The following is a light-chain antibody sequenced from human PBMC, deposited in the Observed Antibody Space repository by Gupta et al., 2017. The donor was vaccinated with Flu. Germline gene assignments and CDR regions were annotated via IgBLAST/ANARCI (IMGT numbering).Light chain of an antibody. CDR1: QRVLYSSNNKNY. CDR2: WAS. Sequence: INCKSSQRVLYSSNNKNYLAWYQQKPGQPPKLLIYWASTRESGVPDRFSGSGSGTDFTLTISSLQAEDVAVYYCQQYYSLYTFGQGTKLEIK. V-gene: IGKV4-1*01. CDR3: QQYYSLYT. J-gene: IGKJ2*01.